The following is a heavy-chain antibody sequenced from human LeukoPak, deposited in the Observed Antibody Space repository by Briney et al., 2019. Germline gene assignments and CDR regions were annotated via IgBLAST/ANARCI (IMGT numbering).Heavy chain of an antibody. CDR1: GFTISKYG. CDR3: AKDRDGGATTTAKGFDC. V-gene: IGHV3-23*01. Sequence: QTGGSLRLSCADSGFTISKYGMRWVRQAPGKGLEWVSGISVSGSSTYYADSVRGRFTISRDNSKNTLYLQMSSLRAEDTAVYYCAKDRDGGATTTAKGFDCWGQGTLVTVSS. D-gene: IGHD1-26*01. J-gene: IGHJ4*02. CDR2: ISVSGSST.